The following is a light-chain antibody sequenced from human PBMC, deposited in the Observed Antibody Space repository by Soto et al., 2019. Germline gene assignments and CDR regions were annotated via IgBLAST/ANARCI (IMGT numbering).Light chain of an antibody. Sequence: DIVMTQSPDSLAVSLGERATINCKSSQSVLYSSNNKNYLAWYQQKPGQPPKLLIYWSSTRESGVPDRLSGSWSGTDFSLTISSLQAEDVAVYYCQQYYSSHRTLGQGPKVEVK. CDR3: QQYYSSHRT. CDR1: QSVLYSSNNKNY. J-gene: IGKJ1*01. V-gene: IGKV4-1*01. CDR2: WSS.